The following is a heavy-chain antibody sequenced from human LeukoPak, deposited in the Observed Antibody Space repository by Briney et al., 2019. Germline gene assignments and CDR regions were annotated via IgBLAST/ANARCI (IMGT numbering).Heavy chain of an antibody. CDR3: ARRPSRGRFDP. CDR2: IYYSGST. Sequence: SETLSLTCTVSGGSISSSSYYWGWIRQPPGKGLEWIGSIYYSGSTYYNPSLKSRVTISVDTSKNQFSLKLSSVTAADTAVYYCARRPSRGRFDPWGQGTLVTVSS. V-gene: IGHV4-39*07. D-gene: IGHD6-19*01. J-gene: IGHJ5*02. CDR1: GGSISSSSYY.